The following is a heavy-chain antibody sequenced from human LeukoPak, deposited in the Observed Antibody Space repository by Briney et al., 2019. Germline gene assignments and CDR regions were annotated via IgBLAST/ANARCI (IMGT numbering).Heavy chain of an antibody. D-gene: IGHD4-17*01. J-gene: IGHJ4*02. V-gene: IGHV3-30*04. CDR2: ISYDGRNE. CDR3: ARDMAATYYDVYPRNQPDY. Sequence: AGGSLRLSCAASGFTFSSYAVHWVRQAPGKGLEGVALISYDGRNEYYADSVKGRFTISRDNSKNTLFLQMNSLRVEDTAVYYCARDMAATYYDVYPRNQPDYWGQGTLVTVSS. CDR1: GFTFSSYA.